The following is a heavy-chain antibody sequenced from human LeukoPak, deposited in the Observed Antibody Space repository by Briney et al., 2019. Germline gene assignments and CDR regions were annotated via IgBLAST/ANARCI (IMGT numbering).Heavy chain of an antibody. Sequence: GGSLRLSCAASGFTVSSNYMSWVRQAPGKGLEWVSAISGSGGSTYYADSVKGRFTISRDNSKNTLYLQMNSLRAEDTAVYYCTVRPRTMLVPDAFDVWGQGTMVTVSS. CDR3: TVRPRTMLVPDAFDV. J-gene: IGHJ3*01. V-gene: IGHV3-23*01. CDR1: GFTVSSNY. D-gene: IGHD6-13*01. CDR2: ISGSGGST.